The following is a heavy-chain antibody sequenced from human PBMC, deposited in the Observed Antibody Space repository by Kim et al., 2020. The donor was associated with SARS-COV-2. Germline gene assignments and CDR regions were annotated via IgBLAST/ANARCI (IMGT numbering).Heavy chain of an antibody. D-gene: IGHD3-22*01. CDR1: GFTVSSNY. J-gene: IGHJ4*02. CDR3: ARSIYDSSGEDFDY. V-gene: IGHV3-66*01. CDR2: IYSGGST. Sequence: GGSLRLSCAASGFTVSSNYMSWVRQAPGKGMEWVSVIYSGGSTYYADSVKGRFTISRDNSKNTLYLQMNSLRAEDTAVYYCARSIYDSSGEDFDYWGQGTLVTVSS.